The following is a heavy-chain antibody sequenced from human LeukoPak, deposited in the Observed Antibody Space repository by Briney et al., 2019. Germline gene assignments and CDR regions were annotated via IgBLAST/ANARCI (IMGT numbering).Heavy chain of an antibody. CDR1: GYTFTGYY. CDR2: INPNSGGT. J-gene: IGHJ6*02. D-gene: IGHD5-24*01. V-gene: IGHV1-2*02. CDR3: ARRVMATQYGIDV. Sequence: GASVMVSCKASGYTFTGYYMHWVRQAPGQGLEWMGWINPNSGGTNYAQKFQGRVTMTRDTSISTAYMELSRLRSDDTAVYYCARRVMATQYGIDVWGQGTTVTVSS.